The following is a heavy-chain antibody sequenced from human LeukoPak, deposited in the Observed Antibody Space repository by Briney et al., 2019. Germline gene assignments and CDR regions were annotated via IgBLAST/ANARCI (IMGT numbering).Heavy chain of an antibody. J-gene: IGHJ4*02. CDR2: INLYNGAT. CDR1: GYSFTAYY. D-gene: IGHD1-14*01. Sequence: ASVKVSCKPTGYSFTAYYIFWMRQAPGQGLECMGWINLYNGATKYAQGFQSRVTMTRDTSISTAYMEPSRLRSDDTATYYCASWAGGNEPVASFDYWGQGTLVTVSS. V-gene: IGHV1-2*02. CDR3: ASWAGGNEPVASFDY.